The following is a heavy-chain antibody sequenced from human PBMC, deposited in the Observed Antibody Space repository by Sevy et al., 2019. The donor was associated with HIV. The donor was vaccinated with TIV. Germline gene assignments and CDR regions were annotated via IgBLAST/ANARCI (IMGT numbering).Heavy chain of an antibody. CDR1: GFTFSNYE. CDR3: ARNGVAYDTGFDP. J-gene: IGHJ5*02. Sequence: GGSLRLSCAASGFTFSNYEMNWVRQAPGKGLEWVSHITSSGSSIYYADSVKGRFTISRDNAKNSLYLQMNSLRVEDTAVYYCARNGVAYDTGFDPWGQGTLVTVSS. CDR2: ITSSGSSI. D-gene: IGHD3-16*01. V-gene: IGHV3-48*03.